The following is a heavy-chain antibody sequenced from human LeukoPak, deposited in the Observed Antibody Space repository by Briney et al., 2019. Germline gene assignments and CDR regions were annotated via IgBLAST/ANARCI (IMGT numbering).Heavy chain of an antibody. CDR1: GFTFSSSS. CDR3: AKDLPYYYDSSGSGDAFDI. D-gene: IGHD3-22*01. CDR2: ISGSGSST. Sequence: GGSLRLSCAASGFTFSSSSISWVRQAPGKGLDWVSSISGSGSSTYYAESVKGRVTISRDNSQNTLYLQMNSLRAEDTAIYYCAKDLPYYYDSSGSGDAFDIWGRGTMVTVST. J-gene: IGHJ3*02. V-gene: IGHV3-23*01.